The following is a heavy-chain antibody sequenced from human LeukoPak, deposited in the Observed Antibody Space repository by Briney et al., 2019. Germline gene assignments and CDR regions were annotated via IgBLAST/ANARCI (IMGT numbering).Heavy chain of an antibody. J-gene: IGHJ6*02. V-gene: IGHV4-34*01. Sequence: ASENLSLTCAVYGGSFSGYYWSWIRQPPGKGLEWIGEINHSGSTNYNPSLKSRVTISVDTSKNQFSLKLSSVTAADTAVYYCARDRRYCSSTSCYYYGMDVWGQGTTVTVSS. CDR3: ARDRRYCSSTSCYYYGMDV. D-gene: IGHD2-2*01. CDR2: INHSGST. CDR1: GGSFSGYY.